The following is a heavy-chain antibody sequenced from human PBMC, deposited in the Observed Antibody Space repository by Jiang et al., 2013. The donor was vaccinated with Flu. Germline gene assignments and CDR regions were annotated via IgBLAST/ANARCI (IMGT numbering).Heavy chain of an antibody. D-gene: IGHD3-10*01. J-gene: IGHJ6*02. CDR2: IVVGSGNT. CDR1: GFTFTTSA. V-gene: IGHV1-58*01. Sequence: GAEVKKPGTSVKVSCKASGFTFTTSAVQWVRQARGQRLEWIGWIVVGSGNTNYEQKFQERVTITRDMSTSTVYMELNSLGSEDTAVYYCVAGRGKYDSESLLGRCAMDVWGQGTTVTVSS. CDR3: VAGRGKYDSESLLGRCAMDV.